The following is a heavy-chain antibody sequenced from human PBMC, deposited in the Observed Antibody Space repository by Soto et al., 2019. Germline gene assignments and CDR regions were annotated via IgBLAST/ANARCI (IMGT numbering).Heavy chain of an antibody. V-gene: IGHV3-53*02. CDR3: ARNDFWSGFYYYYGMDV. Sequence: EVQLVETGGGLIQPGGSLSLSCAASGFTVISNNMSWFRRAPGKGLGGVSVIIGGGSTYYADSVKGRFTISRDNSKNTLYLQMNSLRAEDTAVYYCARNDFWSGFYYYYGMDVWGQGTTVTVSS. CDR1: GFTVISNN. D-gene: IGHD3-3*01. J-gene: IGHJ6*02. CDR2: IIGGGST.